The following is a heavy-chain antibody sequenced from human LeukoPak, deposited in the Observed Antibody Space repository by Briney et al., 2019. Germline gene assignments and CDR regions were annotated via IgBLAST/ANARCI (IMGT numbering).Heavy chain of an antibody. CDR3: ASGPYYGSGTFDY. Sequence: GGSLRLSCAASGFTFSSYSMNRVRQAPGKGLEWVSSISSSSSYIYYADSVKGRFTISRDNAKNSLYLQMNSLRAEDTAVYYCASGPYYGSGTFDYWGQGTLVTVSS. D-gene: IGHD3-10*01. CDR2: ISSSSSYI. CDR1: GFTFSSYS. J-gene: IGHJ4*02. V-gene: IGHV3-21*01.